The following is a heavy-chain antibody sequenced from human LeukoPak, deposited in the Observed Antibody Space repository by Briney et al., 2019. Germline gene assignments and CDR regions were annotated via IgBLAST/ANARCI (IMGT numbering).Heavy chain of an antibody. Sequence: GESLKTSCKGSGYSFTSYWIGWVRQMPGKGLEWMGIIYPGDSDTRYSPSFQGQVTISADKSISTAYLQWSSLKASDTAMYYCARTYYDILTGSNPYYYYYMDVWGKGTTVTVSS. CDR3: ARTYYDILTGSNPYYYYYMDV. CDR2: IYPGDSDT. CDR1: GYSFTSYW. D-gene: IGHD3-9*01. J-gene: IGHJ6*03. V-gene: IGHV5-51*01.